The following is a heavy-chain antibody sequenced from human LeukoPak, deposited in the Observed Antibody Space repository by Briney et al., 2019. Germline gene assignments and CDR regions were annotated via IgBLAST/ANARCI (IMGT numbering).Heavy chain of an antibody. D-gene: IGHD6-6*01. CDR3: ARIGYSSSSWDY. CDR2: LKEDGTTT. V-gene: IGHV3-7*01. CDR1: GFTFRNYW. J-gene: IGHJ4*02. Sequence: GGSLRLSCVASGFTFRNYWMSWVRQAPGKGLEWLANLKEDGTTTYYVDSVKDLFTISRDNAKNSVYLQMNSLRVEDRAVYYCARIGYSSSSWDYWGRGTLVTVSS.